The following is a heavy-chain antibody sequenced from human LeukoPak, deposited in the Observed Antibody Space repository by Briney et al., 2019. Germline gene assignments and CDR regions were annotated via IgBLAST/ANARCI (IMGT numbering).Heavy chain of an antibody. CDR3: ARDVGYDSSGSYPYYFDY. V-gene: IGHV3-7*05. J-gene: IGHJ4*02. Sequence: GGSLRLSCAASRFTFSSYWMTWVRQAPGKGLERVANIKQDGSEKHYVDSVQGRFTISRDNAKNSLYLQMNSLRAEDTAVYYCARDVGYDSSGSYPYYFDYWGLGTLVTVSS. CDR2: IKQDGSEK. D-gene: IGHD3-22*01. CDR1: RFTFSSYW.